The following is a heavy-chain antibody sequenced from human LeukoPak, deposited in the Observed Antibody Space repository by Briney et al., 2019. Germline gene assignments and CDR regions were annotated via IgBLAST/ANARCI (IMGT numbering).Heavy chain of an antibody. CDR1: GYTFTSYG. CDR2: ISAYNGNT. J-gene: IGHJ4*02. D-gene: IGHD2-2*01. CDR3: ARTLGYCSSTSCHVFDY. Sequence: ASVKVSCKASGYTFTSYGISWVRQAPGQGLEWMGWISAYNGNTSYAQKLQGRVTMTTDTSTSTAYMELRSLRSDDTAVYYCARTLGYCSSTSCHVFDYWGQGTLVTVSS. V-gene: IGHV1-18*01.